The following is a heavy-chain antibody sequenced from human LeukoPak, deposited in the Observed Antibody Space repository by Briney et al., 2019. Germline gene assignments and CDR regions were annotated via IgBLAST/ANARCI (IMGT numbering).Heavy chain of an antibody. V-gene: IGHV3-9*01. CDR2: ISWNSGSI. D-gene: IGHD3-22*01. J-gene: IGHJ3*02. Sequence: GGSLRLSCAASGFTFDDYAMHWVRQAPGKGLEWVSGISWNSGSIGYADSVKGRFTISRDNAKNSLYLQMNSLRVEDTAVYYCAKDQNSFDSSGYFTPDVFGIWGQGTVVTVSS. CDR1: GFTFDDYA. CDR3: AKDQNSFDSSGYFTPDVFGI.